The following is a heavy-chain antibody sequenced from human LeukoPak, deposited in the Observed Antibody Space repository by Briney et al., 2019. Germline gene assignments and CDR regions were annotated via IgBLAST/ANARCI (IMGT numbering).Heavy chain of an antibody. D-gene: IGHD6-6*01. CDR1: GFTFSSYG. Sequence: PGGSLRLSCAASGFTFSSYGMHWVRQAPGKGLEWVAFIRYDGSNKYYADSVKGRFTISRDNSKNTLYLQMNSLRAEDTAVYYCAKDRGGIAARRGSAFDIWGQGTMVTVSS. CDR3: AKDRGGIAARRGSAFDI. CDR2: IRYDGSNK. J-gene: IGHJ3*02. V-gene: IGHV3-30*02.